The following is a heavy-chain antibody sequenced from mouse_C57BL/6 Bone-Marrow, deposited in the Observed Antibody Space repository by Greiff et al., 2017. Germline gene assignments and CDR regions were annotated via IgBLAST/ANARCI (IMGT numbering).Heavy chain of an antibody. J-gene: IGHJ2*01. V-gene: IGHV1-50*01. CDR1: GYTFTSYW. CDR3: ARKLWYLDY. Sequence: QVQLLQPGAELVKPGASVKLSCKASGYTFTSYWMQWVKQRPGQGLEWIGEIDPSDSYTNYNQKFKGKATLTVDTSSSTAYMQLSSLTSEDSAVYYCARKLWYLDYWGQGTTLTVSS. D-gene: IGHD2-1*01. CDR2: IDPSDSYT.